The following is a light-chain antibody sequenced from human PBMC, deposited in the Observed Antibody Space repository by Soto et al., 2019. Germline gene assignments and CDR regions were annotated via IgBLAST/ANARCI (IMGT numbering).Light chain of an antibody. CDR1: SSDVGGYNY. V-gene: IGLV2-14*01. CDR2: DVS. CDR3: SAYTSSSTLEVG. J-gene: IGLJ2*01. Sequence: QSALTQPASVSGSPGQSITISCTGTSSDVGGYNYVSWYQQHPGKAPKLMIYDVSNRPSGVSNRFSGAKSGNTASLTISGLQAEDEAYYYGSAYTSSSTLEVGFGGGTQLTVL.